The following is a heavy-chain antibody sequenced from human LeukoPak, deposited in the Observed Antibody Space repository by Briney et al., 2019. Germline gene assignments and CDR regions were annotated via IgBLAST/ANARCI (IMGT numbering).Heavy chain of an antibody. CDR1: GGSISSSSYY. V-gene: IGHV4-39*01. CDR2: IYYSGST. CDR3: ARRATAGDYVGWFDP. J-gene: IGHJ5*02. Sequence: SEALSLTCTVSGGSISSSSYYWGWIRQPPGKGLEWIGSIYYSGSTYYNPSLKSRVTISVDTSKNQFSLKLSSVTAADTAVYYCARRATAGDYVGWFDPWGRGTLVTVSS. D-gene: IGHD4-17*01.